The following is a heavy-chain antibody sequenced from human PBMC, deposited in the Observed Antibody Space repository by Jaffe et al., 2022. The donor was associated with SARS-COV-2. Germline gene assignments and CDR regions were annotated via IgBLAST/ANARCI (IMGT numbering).Heavy chain of an antibody. D-gene: IGHD3-9*01. J-gene: IGHJ6*03. CDR2: ISSSGSTI. CDR1: GFTFSDYY. CDR3: ARDCRDILTGYYMLDANYYYYMDV. V-gene: IGHV3-11*01. Sequence: QVQLVESGGGLVKPGGSLRLSCAASGFTFSDYYMSWIRQAPGKGLEWVSYISSSGSTIYYADSVKGRFTISRDNAKNSLYLQMNSLRAEDTAVYYCARDCRDILTGYYMLDANYYYYMDVWGKGTTVTVSS.